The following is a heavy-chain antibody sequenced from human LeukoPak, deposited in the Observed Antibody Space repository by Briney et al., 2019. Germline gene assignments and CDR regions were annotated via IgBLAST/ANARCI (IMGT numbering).Heavy chain of an antibody. D-gene: IGHD3-22*01. CDR2: AT. J-gene: IGHJ4*02. CDR3: ATACSGYFGTYFDY. V-gene: IGHV1-69*01. Sequence: ATVYAQMFQGRVTFTADESTSTAYLDLSSLRSEDTAVYYCATACSGYFGTYFDYWGQGTLVTVPS.